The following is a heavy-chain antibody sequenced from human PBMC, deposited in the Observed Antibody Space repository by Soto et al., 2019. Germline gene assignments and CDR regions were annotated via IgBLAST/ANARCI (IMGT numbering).Heavy chain of an antibody. Sequence: QVQLQQWGAGLLKPSETLSLTCAVYGGSFSGYYWSWIRQPPGKGLEWIGEINHSGSTNYNPSLKSRVTISVDTSKNQFSLKLSSVTAADTAVYYCARGVVVVPAALWGQLWFPYYYYGMDVWGQGTTVTVSS. V-gene: IGHV4-34*01. CDR1: GGSFSGYY. J-gene: IGHJ6*02. D-gene: IGHD2-2*01. CDR3: ARGVVVVPAALWGQLWFPYYYYGMDV. CDR2: INHSGST.